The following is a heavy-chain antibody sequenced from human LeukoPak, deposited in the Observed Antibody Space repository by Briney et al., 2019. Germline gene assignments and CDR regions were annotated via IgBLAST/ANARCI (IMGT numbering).Heavy chain of an antibody. CDR2: INPNSGGT. J-gene: IGHJ3*02. CDR3: ARDLYDAFDI. D-gene: IGHD2-15*01. Sequence: ASVKVSCKASGYTFTGYFIHWVRQAPGQGLEWMGWINPNSGGTICAQKFQGRVNMTRDTSISTAYMELSGLRSDDTAVYYCARDLYDAFDIWGQGTMVTVSS. CDR1: GYTFTGYF. V-gene: IGHV1-2*02.